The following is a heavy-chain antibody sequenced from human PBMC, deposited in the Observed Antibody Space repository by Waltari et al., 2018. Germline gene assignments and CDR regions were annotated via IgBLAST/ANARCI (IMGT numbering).Heavy chain of an antibody. CDR2: ISSSSSTI. CDR3: ARSIVVVNSLFAFDI. CDR1: GFTFSSYS. J-gene: IGHJ3*02. Sequence: EVQLVESGGGLVQPGGSLRLSCAASGFTFSSYSMNWVRQAPGKGLEWVSYISSSSSTIYYADSVKGRFTISRDNAKNSLYLQMNSLRAEDTAVYYCARSIVVVNSLFAFDIWGQGTMVIVSS. V-gene: IGHV3-48*01. D-gene: IGHD2-21*01.